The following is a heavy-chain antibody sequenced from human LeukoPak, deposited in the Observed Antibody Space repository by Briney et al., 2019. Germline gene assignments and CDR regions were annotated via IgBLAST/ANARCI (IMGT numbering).Heavy chain of an antibody. J-gene: IGHJ4*02. D-gene: IGHD2-21*02. V-gene: IGHV3-30*18. CDR1: GFTFSTYG. CDR3: AKVFLAYCGGDCYSDFDY. Sequence: ERSLRLSCAASGFTFSTYGMHWVRQAPGKGLEWVAVVSYDGSNKYYADSVKGRFTISRDNSKNTLYLQMNTLRAVDTAVYYCAKVFLAYCGGDCYSDFDYWGQGTLVTVSS. CDR2: VSYDGSNK.